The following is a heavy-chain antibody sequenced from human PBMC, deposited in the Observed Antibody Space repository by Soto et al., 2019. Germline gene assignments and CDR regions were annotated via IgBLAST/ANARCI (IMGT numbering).Heavy chain of an antibody. CDR3: AKEKVAVAGCDY. CDR2: ISGSGVTT. CDR1: GFRFSRYS. D-gene: IGHD6-19*01. J-gene: IGHJ4*02. V-gene: IGHV3-23*01. Sequence: PGGPLSHSCASSGFRFSRYSMTLVSKAPGKGLEWVSTISGSGVTTYHADSVEGRFTISRDNSKNTLYLQMNSLRVEDTGVYYCAKEKVAVAGCDYWGQGTVV.